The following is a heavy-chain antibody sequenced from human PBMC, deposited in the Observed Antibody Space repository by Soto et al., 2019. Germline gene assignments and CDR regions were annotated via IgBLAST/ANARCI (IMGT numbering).Heavy chain of an antibody. D-gene: IGHD4-17*01. CDR3: ARHAWGYGDYAVPYT. CDR1: GGSISSYY. CDR2: IYYSGST. J-gene: IGHJ4*02. Sequence: PSETLSLTCTVSGGSISSYYWSWIRQPPGKGLEWIGYIYYSGSTNYNPSLKSRVTISVDTSKNQFSLKLSSVTAADTAVYYCARHAWGYGDYAVPYTWGQGTLVTVSS. V-gene: IGHV4-59*08.